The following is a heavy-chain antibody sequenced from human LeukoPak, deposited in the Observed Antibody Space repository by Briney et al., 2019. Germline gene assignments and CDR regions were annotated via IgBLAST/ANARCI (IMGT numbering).Heavy chain of an antibody. V-gene: IGHV3-30*18. J-gene: IGHJ4*02. CDR3: AKDRYSSGWYSFDS. CDR1: GFTFSNYA. Sequence: GGSLRLSCAASGFTFSNYAMSWVRQAPGKGLEWVAVMSYDGSNTYYADSVKGRFTISRDNSKNTLYLQMNSLRAEDTAVYHCAKDRYSSGWYSFDSWGQGTLVTVSS. D-gene: IGHD6-19*01. CDR2: MSYDGSNT.